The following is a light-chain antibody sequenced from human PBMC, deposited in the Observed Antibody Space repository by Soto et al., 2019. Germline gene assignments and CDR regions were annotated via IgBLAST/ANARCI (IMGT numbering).Light chain of an antibody. CDR1: SRDVGGYNF. CDR3: SSYTSSSTYVV. Sequence: QSALTQPASVSGSPGQSITISCTGTSRDVGGYNFVSWYQQHPGKAPKLMIYDVSNPPSGVSNRFSGSKSGNTASLTISGLQAEEDADYYCSSYTSSSTYVVFGGGTKLTVL. V-gene: IGLV2-14*01. J-gene: IGLJ2*01. CDR2: DVS.